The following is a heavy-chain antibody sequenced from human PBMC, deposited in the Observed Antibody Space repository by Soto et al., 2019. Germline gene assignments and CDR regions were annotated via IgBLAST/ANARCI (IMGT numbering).Heavy chain of an antibody. V-gene: IGHV3-48*02. CDR2: VTTSGDTM. CDR1: GFTFSRYN. CDR3: VREEASGSSGLTYHYYYNGMDV. Sequence: GGSLSLSCVASGFTFSRYNMHWVRQAPGKGLEWVAYVTTSGDTMFYADSVEGRFAISRDVAKNSVHLQMNSLGDEDTAVYYCVREEASGSSGLTYHYYYNGMDVWGQGTTVTVSS. D-gene: IGHD3-10*01. J-gene: IGHJ6*02.